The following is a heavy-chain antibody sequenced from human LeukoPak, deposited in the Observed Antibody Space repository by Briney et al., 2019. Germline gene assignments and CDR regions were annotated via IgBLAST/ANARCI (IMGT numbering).Heavy chain of an antibody. CDR3: ARDQFSGYYDY. CDR1: GFTFSSYW. D-gene: IGHD3-22*01. J-gene: IGHJ4*02. V-gene: IGHV3-7*01. Sequence: PGGSLRLSCAASGFTFSSYWMTWVRQAPTKGLEWVANIKEDGTEKFYVDSVKGRFTISRDNAKNSLYLQINSLRAEDTAVYYCARDQFSGYYDYWGRGTLVTVSS. CDR2: IKEDGTEK.